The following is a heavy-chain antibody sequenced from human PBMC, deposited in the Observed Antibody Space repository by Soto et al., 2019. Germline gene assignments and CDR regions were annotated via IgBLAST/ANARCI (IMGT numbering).Heavy chain of an antibody. J-gene: IGHJ4*02. D-gene: IGHD2-2*01. CDR1: GGSISSSSYY. V-gene: IGHV4-39*01. CDR2: IYYSGST. Sequence: KPSETLSLTCTVSGGSISSSSYYWGWIRQPPGKGLEWIGSIYYSGSTYYNPSLKSRVTISVDTSKNQFSLKLSSVTAADTAVYYCASGPYYCSSTSCYEYYFDYWGQGTLVTVS. CDR3: ASGPYYCSSTSCYEYYFDY.